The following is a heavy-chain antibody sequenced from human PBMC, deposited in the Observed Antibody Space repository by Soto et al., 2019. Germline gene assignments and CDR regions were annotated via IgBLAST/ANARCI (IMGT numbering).Heavy chain of an antibody. V-gene: IGHV3-48*02. Sequence: PGGSLRLSCAASGFTFRNYNMNWVRQAPGKGTEWVSYVSSSSINIYYADSVKGRFTISRDNAKNSLYLQMNSLRDEDTAVYYCARGSPGGYGMDVWGQGTTVTVSS. CDR1: GFTFRNYN. CDR3: ARGSPGGYGMDV. CDR2: VSSSSINI. J-gene: IGHJ6*02. D-gene: IGHD3-10*01.